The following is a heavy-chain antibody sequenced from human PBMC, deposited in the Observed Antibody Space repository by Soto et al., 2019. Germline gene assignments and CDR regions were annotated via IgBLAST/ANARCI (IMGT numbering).Heavy chain of an antibody. CDR2: INPNSGGT. CDR1: GYTFTGYY. J-gene: IGHJ5*02. Sequence: ASVKVSCKASGYTFTGYYMHWVRQAPGQGLEWMGWINPNSGGTNYAQKFQGRVTITADESTSTAYMELSSLRSEDTAVYYCARTRDDYGGNSGFDPWGQGTLVTVSS. D-gene: IGHD4-17*01. V-gene: IGHV1-2*02. CDR3: ARTRDDYGGNSGFDP.